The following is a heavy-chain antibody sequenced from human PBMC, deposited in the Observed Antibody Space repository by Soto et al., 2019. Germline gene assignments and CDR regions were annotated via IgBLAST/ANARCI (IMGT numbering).Heavy chain of an antibody. CDR2: VYYTGIT. D-gene: IGHD3-3*01. Sequence: XXTLSLTCPVCGDITRYYWGWIRQPPGKGLEWIGSVYYTGITYYSPSLKSRVTISVDTSKKLFSLKLSSVTAADTAVYYDFRLVVWGQGTTVTVSS. CDR1: GDITRYY. J-gene: IGHJ6*02. CDR3: FRLVV. V-gene: IGHV4-39*01.